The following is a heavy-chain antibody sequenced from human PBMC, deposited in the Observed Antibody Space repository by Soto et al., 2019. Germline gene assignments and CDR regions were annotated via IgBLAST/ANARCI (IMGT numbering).Heavy chain of an antibody. J-gene: IGHJ5*02. D-gene: IGHD3-16*01. CDR2: IYYSGST. CDR3: ARATYDYVYFWFDP. Sequence: TSETLSLTWTVSGGSISSYYCSWIRQPPGKGLEWIGYIYYSGSTNYNPSLKSRVTISVDTSKNQFSPKLCSVTAADTAVYYCARATYDYVYFWFDPWGQGTLVTVSS. V-gene: IGHV4-59*01. CDR1: GGSISSYY.